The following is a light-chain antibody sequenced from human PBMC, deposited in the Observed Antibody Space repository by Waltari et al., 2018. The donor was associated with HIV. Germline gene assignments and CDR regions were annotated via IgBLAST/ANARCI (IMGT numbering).Light chain of an antibody. J-gene: IGKJ2*01. V-gene: IGKV3-11*01. CDR2: DGF. CDR3: PQCSNCPPI. Sequence: EIVLTQSPVTLSLSPGQTATLSCRASQSVSRYVAWYQQKPGQPPRLLIYDGFNRATGVPARFSGSASGTDFTLTISSLEPEDFAVYFCPQCSNCPPIFGQGTKLEIK. CDR1: QSVSRY.